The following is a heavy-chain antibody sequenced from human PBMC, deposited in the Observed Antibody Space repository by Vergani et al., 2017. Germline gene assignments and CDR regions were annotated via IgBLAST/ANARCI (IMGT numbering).Heavy chain of an antibody. J-gene: IGHJ3*02. V-gene: IGHV4-34*01. D-gene: IGHD5-18*01. CDR3: ARRSYGYSYGKKRDDAFDI. CDR1: GFTFSSYS. CDR2: INHSGST. Sequence: VQLVESGGGLVKPGGSLRLSCAASGFTFSSYSMNWVRQPPGKGLEWIGEINHSGSTNYNPSLKSRVTISVDTSKNQFSLKLSSVTAADTAVYYCARRSYGYSYGKKRDDAFDIWGQGTMVTVSS.